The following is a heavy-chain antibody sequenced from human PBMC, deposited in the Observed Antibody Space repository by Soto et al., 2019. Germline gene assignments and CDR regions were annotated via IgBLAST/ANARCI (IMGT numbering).Heavy chain of an antibody. CDR3: VRDRDSDTWPSRDV. J-gene: IGHJ6*02. D-gene: IGHD1-26*01. V-gene: IGHV1-18*01. CDR2: ISAKNGDT. CDR1: GYSFTRNG. Sequence: QVHLVQSVAELKKPGASVRVSCKASGYSFTRNGISWVRQAPGQGLEWMGWISAKNGDTNYAQKFQGRVIMTTDTSTSTAYMELRSLRSEDTAVYYCVRDRDSDTWPSRDVWGQGTTVTVSS.